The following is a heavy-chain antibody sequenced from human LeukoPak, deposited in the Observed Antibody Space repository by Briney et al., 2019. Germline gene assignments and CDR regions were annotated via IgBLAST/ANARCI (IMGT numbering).Heavy chain of an antibody. D-gene: IGHD1-14*01. J-gene: IGHJ4*02. CDR3: ACHTLDAAPPV. CDR2: INHSGST. Sequence: SETLSLTCAVYGGSFSGYYWSWIRQPPGKGLEWIGEINHSGSTNYNPSLKSRVTISVDTSKNQFSLKLGSVTAADTAVYYCACHTLDAAPPVWGQGTLVTVSS. V-gene: IGHV4-34*01. CDR1: GGSFSGYY.